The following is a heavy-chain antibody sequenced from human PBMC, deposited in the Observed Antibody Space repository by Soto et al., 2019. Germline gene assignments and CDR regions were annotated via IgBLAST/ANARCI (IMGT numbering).Heavy chain of an antibody. CDR2: VNPNEDSA. CDR3: ARRYGGVVVYFDH. V-gene: IGHV1-46*01. CDR1: GYTFTRFF. Sequence: QVQLVQSGAELKKPGAAVRVSCQASGYTFTRFFVYWFRQAPGQGLEWMGKVNPNEDSATYAQKFQGRLAMNTHTSTSTGPMEFSSLRSYDTAGFYRARRYGGVVVYFDHWGQGTLITVSS. J-gene: IGHJ4*02. D-gene: IGHD3-16*02.